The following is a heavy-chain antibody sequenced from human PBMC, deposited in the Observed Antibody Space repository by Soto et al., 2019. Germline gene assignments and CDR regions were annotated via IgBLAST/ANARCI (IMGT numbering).Heavy chain of an antibody. CDR3: ARERERCYFGY. J-gene: IGHJ4*02. CDR2: IYYSGST. D-gene: IGHD2-8*01. CDR1: GGSISSYY. V-gene: IGHV4-59*01. Sequence: QVQLQESGPGLVKPSETLSLTCTVSGGSISSYYWSWIRQPPGKGLEWIGYIYYSGSTNYNPSLKSRVAISVSTSKSQFSLKLSSVTAADTAVYYCARERERCYFGYWGQGTLVTVSS.